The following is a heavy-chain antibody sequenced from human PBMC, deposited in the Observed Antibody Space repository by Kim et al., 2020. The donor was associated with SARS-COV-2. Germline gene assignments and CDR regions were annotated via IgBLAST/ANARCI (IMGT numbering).Heavy chain of an antibody. CDR3: ASNNEGTYYDFWSGYYNW. CDR1: GGSISSSSYY. Sequence: TLSLTCTVSGGSISSSSYYWGWIRQPPGKGLEWIGSIYYSGSTYYNPSLKSRVTISVDTSKNQFSLKLSSVTAADTAVYYCASNNEGTYYDFWSGYYNW. V-gene: IGHV4-39*07. J-gene: IGHJ5*01. D-gene: IGHD3-3*01. CDR2: IYYSGST.